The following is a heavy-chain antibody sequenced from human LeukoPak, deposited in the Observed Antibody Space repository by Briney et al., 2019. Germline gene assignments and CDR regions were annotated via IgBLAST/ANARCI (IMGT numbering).Heavy chain of an antibody. Sequence: GASVKVSCKASGYTFTGYYMHWVRQAPGQGLEWMGRINPNSGGTNYAQKFQGRVTMTRDTSISTAYMEPSRLRSDDTAVYYCARLDYDFWSGSTYWGQGTLVTVSS. CDR3: ARLDYDFWSGSTY. J-gene: IGHJ4*02. V-gene: IGHV1-2*06. CDR2: INPNSGGT. D-gene: IGHD3-3*01. CDR1: GYTFTGYY.